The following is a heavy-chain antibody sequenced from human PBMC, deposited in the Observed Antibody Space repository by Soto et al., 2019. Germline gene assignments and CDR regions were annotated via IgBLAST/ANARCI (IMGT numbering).Heavy chain of an antibody. D-gene: IGHD3-10*01. CDR3: ARDRGLYGMDV. CDR2: ISSSSSYI. CDR1: GFTFSSYS. Sequence: GGSLRLSCAASGFTFSSYSMNWVRQAPGKGLEWVSSISSSSSYIYYADSVKGRFTISRDNAKNSLYLQMNSLRAEDTAVYYCARDRGLYGMDVWGQGTTVTVSS. V-gene: IGHV3-21*01. J-gene: IGHJ6*02.